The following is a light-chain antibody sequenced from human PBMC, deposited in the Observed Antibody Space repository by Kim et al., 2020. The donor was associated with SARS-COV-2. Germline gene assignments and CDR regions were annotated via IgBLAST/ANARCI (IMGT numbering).Light chain of an antibody. Sequence: QSALTQPASVSGSPGQLITISCTGTNSDVGGYKYVSWYQEQADKAPRLIIFDVSSRPSGVSNRFSGSKSGNTASLTISGLQAADEGTYFRASYSSRRSSVVFGGGTRLTVL. CDR3: ASYSSRRSSVV. CDR1: NSDVGGYKY. J-gene: IGLJ2*01. V-gene: IGLV2-14*03. CDR2: DVS.